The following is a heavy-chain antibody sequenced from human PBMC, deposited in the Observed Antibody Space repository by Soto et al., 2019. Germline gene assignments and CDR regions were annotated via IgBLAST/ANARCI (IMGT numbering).Heavy chain of an antibody. CDR3: ARDTKTVMYSSSWFSPGPSDP. J-gene: IGHJ5*02. D-gene: IGHD6-13*01. V-gene: IGHV4-31*03. Sequence: SETLSLTCTVSGGSISSVGYYWMWMRQHQGKGREWIGYIYYSRSTYYNPSLKSRVTISVATSKNQFSLKLSSVTAADTAVYYCARDTKTVMYSSSWFSPGPSDPWGQGTLVTVS. CDR2: IYYSRST. CDR1: GGSISSVGYY.